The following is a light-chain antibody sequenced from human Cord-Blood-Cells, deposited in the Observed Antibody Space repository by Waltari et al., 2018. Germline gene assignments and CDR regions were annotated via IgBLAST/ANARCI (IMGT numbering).Light chain of an antibody. CDR2: DAS. Sequence: DIQITHSPSSLSASVGHRVTITCQASQDISNYLNWYQQKPGKAPKLLIYDASNLETGVPSRFSGSGSGTDFTFTISSLQPEDIATYYCQQYDNLPLTFGQWTRLEIK. V-gene: IGKV1-33*01. CDR3: QQYDNLPLT. J-gene: IGKJ5*01. CDR1: QDISNY.